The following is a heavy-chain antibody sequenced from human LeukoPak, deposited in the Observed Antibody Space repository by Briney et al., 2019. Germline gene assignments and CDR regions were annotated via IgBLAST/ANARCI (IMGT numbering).Heavy chain of an antibody. Sequence: LSGGSLRLSCAASGFTLSSFEMNWVRQAPGKGLDWISHISSSGSNTHYGDSVRGRFTVSRDNAKNSLSLQMNSLRDEDTAIYYCARVTSCYAGCGYIDLWGQGTPVTVSS. V-gene: IGHV3-48*03. CDR3: ARVTSCYAGCGYIDL. D-gene: IGHD2-2*01. J-gene: IGHJ5*02. CDR2: ISSSGSNT. CDR1: GFTLSSFE.